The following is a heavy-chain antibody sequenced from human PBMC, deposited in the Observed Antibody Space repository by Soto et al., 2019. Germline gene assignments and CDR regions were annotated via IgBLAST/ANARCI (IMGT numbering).Heavy chain of an antibody. D-gene: IGHD3-10*01. J-gene: IGHJ4*02. V-gene: IGHV3-33*01. CDR2: IWYDGSNK. CDR3: AGYYGSGSLDFDY. Sequence: GGSLRLSCAASGFTFSSYGMHWVRQAPGKGLEWVAVIWYDGSNKYYADSVKGRFTISRDNSKNTLYLQMNSLRAEDTAVYYCAGYYGSGSLDFDYWGQGTLVTVSS. CDR1: GFTFSSYG.